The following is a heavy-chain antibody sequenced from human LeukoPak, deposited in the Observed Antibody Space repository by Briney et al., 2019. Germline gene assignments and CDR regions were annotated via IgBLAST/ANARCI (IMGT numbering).Heavy chain of an antibody. D-gene: IGHD2-15*01. V-gene: IGHV3-23*01. CDR1: GFTFSSYA. CDR3: AKDEEDIVVVVAAY. Sequence: PGGSLRLSCAASGFTFSSYAMSWVRQAPGKGLEWVSAISGSGGSTYYADSVKGRFTISRDNSKNTLYLQMNSLRAEDTAVYCCAKDEEDIVVVVAAYWGQGTLVTVSS. J-gene: IGHJ4*02. CDR2: ISGSGGST.